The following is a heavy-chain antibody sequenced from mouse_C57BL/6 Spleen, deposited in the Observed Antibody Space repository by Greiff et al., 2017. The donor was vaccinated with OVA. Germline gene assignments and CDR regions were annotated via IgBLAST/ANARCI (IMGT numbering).Heavy chain of an antibody. CDR2: IWTGGGT. V-gene: IGHV2-9-1*01. J-gene: IGHJ4*01. CDR3: ASRSNHYYYAMDY. CDR1: GFSLTSYA. Sequence: QVQLQQSGPGLVAPSQSLSITCTVSGFSLTSYAISWVRQPPGKGLEWLGVIWTGGGTNYNSALKSRLSISKDNSKSQVFLKMNSLQTDDTARYYCASRSNHYYYAMDYWGQGTSVTVSS. D-gene: IGHD2-5*01.